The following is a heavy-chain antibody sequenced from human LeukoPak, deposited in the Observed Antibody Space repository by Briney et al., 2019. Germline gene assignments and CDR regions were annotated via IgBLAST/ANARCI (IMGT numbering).Heavy chain of an antibody. CDR3: ARDSADCAF. CDR1: GYTFTNYA. D-gene: IGHD2-21*01. J-gene: IGHJ4*02. CDR2: INAENGQT. V-gene: IGHV1-18*01. Sequence: ASVKVSCKASGYTFTNYAFTWVRQATGQGLEWMGWINAENGQTNYGKEVQGRVTMTTDTSTNTVFMELRNLRSEDTGMYYCARDSADCAFWGQGTLVIVSA.